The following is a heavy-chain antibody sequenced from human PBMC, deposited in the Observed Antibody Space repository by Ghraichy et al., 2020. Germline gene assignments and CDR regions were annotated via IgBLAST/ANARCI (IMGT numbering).Heavy chain of an antibody. CDR3: AKSFGHLPWPYDY. Sequence: GESLNISCAASGFTFTNYAMSWVRQAPGKGLEWVSTISGSGGSTYYADSVKGRFTISRDNSKNTLYLEMNSLRAEDTAVYYCAKSFGHLPWPYDYWGQGTLVTVSS. J-gene: IGHJ4*02. V-gene: IGHV3-23*01. CDR2: ISGSGGST. D-gene: IGHD3-10*01. CDR1: GFTFTNYA.